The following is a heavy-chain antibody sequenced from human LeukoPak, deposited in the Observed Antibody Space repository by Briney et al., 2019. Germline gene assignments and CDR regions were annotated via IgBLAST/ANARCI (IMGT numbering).Heavy chain of an antibody. CDR1: GGSISSGGYY. V-gene: IGHV4-31*03. J-gene: IGHJ4*02. Sequence: SQTLSLTCTVSGGSISSGGYYWSWIRQHPGKGLEWIGYIYYSGSTNYNPSLKSRVTISVDTSKNQFSLKLSSVTAADTAVYYCAREKGRYSSPDYWGQGTLVTVSS. CDR2: IYYSGST. CDR3: AREKGRYSSPDY. D-gene: IGHD5-18*01.